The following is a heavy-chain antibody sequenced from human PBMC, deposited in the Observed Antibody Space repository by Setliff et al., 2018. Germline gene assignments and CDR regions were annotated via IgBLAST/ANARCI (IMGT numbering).Heavy chain of an antibody. CDR2: IDWDDDK. CDR1: GFSLSTSGMC. Sequence: SGPTLVNPTQTLTLTCTFSGFSLSTSGMCVSWIRQPPGQALEWLARIDWDDDKYYNTSLKTRLTISKDTSKNQVVLTMTNMDPVDTATYYCARMRAHRDSSGYYFDYWGQGTLVTVSS. CDR3: ARMRAHRDSSGYYFDY. V-gene: IGHV2-70*11. J-gene: IGHJ4*02. D-gene: IGHD3-22*01.